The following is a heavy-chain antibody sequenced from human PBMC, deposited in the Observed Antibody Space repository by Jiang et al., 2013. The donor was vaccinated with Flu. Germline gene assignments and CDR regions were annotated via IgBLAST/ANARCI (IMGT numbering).Heavy chain of an antibody. CDR1: GFTFSSYG. V-gene: IGHV3-30*03. CDR2: ISYDGSNK. J-gene: IGHJ4*02. CDR3: VYSSSIYYFDY. Sequence: VQLLESGGGVVQPGRSLRLSCAASGFTFSSYGMHWVRQAPGKGLEWVAVISYDGSNKYYADSVKGRFTISRDNSKNTLYLQMNSLRAEDTAVYYCVYSSSIYYFDYWGQGTLVTVSS. D-gene: IGHD6-13*01.